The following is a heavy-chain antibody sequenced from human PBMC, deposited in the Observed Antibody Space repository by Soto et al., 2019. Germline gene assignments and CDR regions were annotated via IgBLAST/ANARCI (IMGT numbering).Heavy chain of an antibody. CDR1: GGSISSGDYY. Sequence: QVQLQESGPGLVKPSQTLSLTCTVSGGSISSGDYYWSWIRQPPGKGLEWIGYIYYSGSTYYNPGLKSRVTISVDTSQNQFSLKLSSVTAADTAVYYCARAVQYYDFWSGNGGDAFDIWGQGTMVTVSS. CDR3: ARAVQYYDFWSGNGGDAFDI. D-gene: IGHD3-3*01. J-gene: IGHJ3*02. V-gene: IGHV4-30-4*01. CDR2: IYYSGST.